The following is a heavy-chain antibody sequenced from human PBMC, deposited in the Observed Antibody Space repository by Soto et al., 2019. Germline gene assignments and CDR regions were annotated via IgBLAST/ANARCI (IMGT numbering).Heavy chain of an antibody. V-gene: IGHV1-2*02. J-gene: IGHJ3*01. CDR3: ARDTSYAFDL. Sequence: QVQLVQSGAEVKKAGASVKVSCEASGYTFTGNYIHWVRQAPGQGLEGMGWIAPNSGGIHYAQKFQGRVAMTRDTSISTAYMELSSLRSDDTAVYYCARDTSYAFDLWGQGTVVTVSS. CDR1: GYTFTGNY. CDR2: IAPNSGGI.